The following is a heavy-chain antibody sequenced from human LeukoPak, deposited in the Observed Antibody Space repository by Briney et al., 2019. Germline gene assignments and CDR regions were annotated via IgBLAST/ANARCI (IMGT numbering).Heavy chain of an antibody. V-gene: IGHV3-9*01. Sequence: GGSLRLSCAASGFTFDDYAMHWVRQAPGKGLEWVSGISWSSGSIGYADSVKGRFTISRDNAKNSLYLQMNSLRAEDTALYYCAKEAGYWYFDLWGRGTLVTVSS. CDR2: ISWSSGSI. J-gene: IGHJ2*01. CDR1: GFTFDDYA. CDR3: AKEAGYWYFDL.